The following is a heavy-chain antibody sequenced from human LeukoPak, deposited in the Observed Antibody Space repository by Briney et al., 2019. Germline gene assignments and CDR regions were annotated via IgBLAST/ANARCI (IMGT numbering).Heavy chain of an antibody. D-gene: IGHD5-18*01. CDR2: IKQDGSEK. CDR3: ARDTGGGYSCYDC. V-gene: IGHV3-7*01. J-gene: IGHJ4*02. Sequence: GGSLRLSCAASGFTFSSYWMTWIRQAPGKGLEWVANIKQDGSEKYYVDSVKGRFTISRDNSKNSLYLQMNSLRAEDTAVYYCARDTGGGYSCYDCWGQGTLVTVSS. CDR1: GFTFSSYW.